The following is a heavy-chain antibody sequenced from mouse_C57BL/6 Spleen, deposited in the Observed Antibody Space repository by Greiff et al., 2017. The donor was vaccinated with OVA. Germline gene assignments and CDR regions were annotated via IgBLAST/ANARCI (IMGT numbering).Heavy chain of an antibody. V-gene: IGHV5-17*01. Sequence: EVKLMESGGGLVKPGGSLKLSCAASGFTFSDYGMHWVRQAPEKGLEWVAYISSGSSTIYYADTVKGRFTISRDNAKNTLFLQMTSLRSEDTDMYDCARDCYGGGYFDVWGTGTTVTVSS. D-gene: IGHD1-1*02. CDR1: GFTFSDYG. J-gene: IGHJ1*03. CDR3: ARDCYGGGYFDV. CDR2: ISSGSSTI.